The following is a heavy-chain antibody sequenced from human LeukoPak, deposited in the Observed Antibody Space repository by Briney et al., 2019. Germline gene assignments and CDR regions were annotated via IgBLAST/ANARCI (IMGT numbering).Heavy chain of an antibody. CDR3: VTTWGDY. CDR1: GFTFSNHW. Sequence: GGSLRLSCAVSGFTFSNHWMYWVRQVPGRGLVCVSAIKTDGTITNYADSVKGRFTISRDNAKNTLYLHMNGLRAEDTAIYYCVTTWGDYWGQGTLVTVSS. CDR2: IKTDGTIT. D-gene: IGHD3-16*01. V-gene: IGHV3-74*01. J-gene: IGHJ4*02.